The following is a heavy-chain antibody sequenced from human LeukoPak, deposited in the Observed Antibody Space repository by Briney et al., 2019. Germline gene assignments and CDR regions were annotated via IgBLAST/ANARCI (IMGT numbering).Heavy chain of an antibody. CDR3: ARFSDVPYFDY. J-gene: IGHJ4*02. CDR1: GFTFSDYY. D-gene: IGHD3-3*02. Sequence: GGSLRLSCAASGFTFSDYYMSWIRQAPGKGLEWVSYITGSGSTIYYADSVKGRFTISRDNAKNSLYLHMNSLRADDTAVYYCARFSDVPYFDYWGQGTLVTVSS. CDR2: ITGSGSTI. V-gene: IGHV3-11*04.